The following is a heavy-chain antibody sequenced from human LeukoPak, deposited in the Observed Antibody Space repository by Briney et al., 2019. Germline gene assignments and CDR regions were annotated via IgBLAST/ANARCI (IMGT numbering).Heavy chain of an antibody. CDR3: AKRDSSGWYVVDY. Sequence: GGSLRLSCAASGFTFSSYGMHWVRQAPGKGLEWVAVISYDGSNEFYADSVKGRFTISRDNSKNTLYLQMNSLRAEDTAVYYCAKRDSSGWYVVDYWGQGALVTVSS. V-gene: IGHV3-30*18. CDR2: ISYDGSNE. D-gene: IGHD6-19*01. J-gene: IGHJ4*02. CDR1: GFTFSSYG.